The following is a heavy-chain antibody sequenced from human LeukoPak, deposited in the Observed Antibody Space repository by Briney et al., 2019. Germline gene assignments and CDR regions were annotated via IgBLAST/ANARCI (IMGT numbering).Heavy chain of an antibody. CDR3: AKDRHDYCSGGSCPNWFDP. CDR1: GLTFRDNR. CDR2: TSGADDVI. V-gene: IGHV3-23*01. D-gene: IGHD2-15*01. J-gene: IGHJ5*02. Sequence: PGGSLRLSCAVSGLTFRDNRMIWVRQAPEERLEWVAFTSGADDVIQYADSVKGRFTISTDNSKNTLYLQMNSLRAEDTAVYYCAKDRHDYCSGGSCPNWFDPWGQGTLVTVSS.